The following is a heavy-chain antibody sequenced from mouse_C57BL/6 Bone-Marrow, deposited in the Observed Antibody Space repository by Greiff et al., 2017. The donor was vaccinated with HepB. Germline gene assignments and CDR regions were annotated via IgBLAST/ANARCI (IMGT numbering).Heavy chain of an antibody. J-gene: IGHJ3*01. CDR2: IDPSDSET. CDR1: GYTFTSYW. CDR3: ARYDYDDGGFAY. Sequence: QVQLQQPGAELVRPGSSVKLSCKASGYTFTSYWMHWVKQRPIQGLEWIGNIDPSDSETHYNQKFKDKATLTVDKSSSTAYMQLSSLTSEDSAVYHCARYDYDDGGFAYWGQGTLVTVSA. D-gene: IGHD2-4*01. V-gene: IGHV1-52*01.